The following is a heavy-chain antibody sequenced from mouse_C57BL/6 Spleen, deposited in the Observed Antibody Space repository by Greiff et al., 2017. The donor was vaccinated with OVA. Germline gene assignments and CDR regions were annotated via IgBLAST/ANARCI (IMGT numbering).Heavy chain of an antibody. CDR3: TRRGNYGYDAWFAY. Sequence: VQLQQSGAELVRPGASVTLSCKASGYTFTDYEMHWVKQTPVHGLEWIGAIDPETGGTAYNQKFKGKAILTADKSSSTAYMELRSLTSEDSAVYYCTRRGNYGYDAWFAYWGQGTLVTVSA. CDR2: IDPETGGT. J-gene: IGHJ3*01. D-gene: IGHD2-2*01. V-gene: IGHV1-15*01. CDR1: GYTFTDYE.